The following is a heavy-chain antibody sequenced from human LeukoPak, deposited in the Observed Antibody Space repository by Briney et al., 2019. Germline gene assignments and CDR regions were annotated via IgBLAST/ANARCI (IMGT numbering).Heavy chain of an antibody. D-gene: IGHD1-26*01. J-gene: IGHJ4*02. V-gene: IGHV1-46*01. CDR1: GYTFTSYY. CDR3: ARVGWELRGGGDY. Sequence: ASVKVSCKASGYTFTSYYMHWVRQAPGQGLEWMGIINPSGGSTSYAQKFQGRVTMTRNTSISTAYMELSSLRSEDTAVYYCARVGWELRGGGDYWGQGTLVTVSS. CDR2: INPSGGST.